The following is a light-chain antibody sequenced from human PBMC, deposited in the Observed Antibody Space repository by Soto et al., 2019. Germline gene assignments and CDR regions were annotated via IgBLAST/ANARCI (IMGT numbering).Light chain of an antibody. CDR1: QSVSSY. CDR3: QQRSNWPPDT. J-gene: IGKJ5*01. Sequence: IVLKQSPATLSLSPGERATLSCRASQSVSSYLAWYQRKPGQAPRLLIYDASNRATGIPARFSGSGSGTDFTLTISSLEPEDFAVYYCQQRSNWPPDTFGQGARLEIK. CDR2: DAS. V-gene: IGKV3-11*01.